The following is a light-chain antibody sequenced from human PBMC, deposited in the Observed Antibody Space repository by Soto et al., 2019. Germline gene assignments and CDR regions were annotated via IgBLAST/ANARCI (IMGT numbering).Light chain of an antibody. CDR1: QSGSSSY. CDR2: GAS. Sequence: EMVLTKSPGTLSLSPGERATLSCRPSQSGSSSYLAWSQQKPGQAPRLLIYGASSMATGIPARFNGSGSGTAFTITISRLEPEDFAVYYCEQYGSSLYTFGQGTKLEIK. CDR3: EQYGSSLYT. J-gene: IGKJ2*01. V-gene: IGKV3-20*01.